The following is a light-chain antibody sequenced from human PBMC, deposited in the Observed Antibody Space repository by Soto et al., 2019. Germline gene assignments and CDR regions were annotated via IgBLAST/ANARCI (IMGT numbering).Light chain of an antibody. J-gene: IGKJ4*01. CDR1: QSVTSN. Sequence: EIVMTQSPATLSVSPGERATLSCRASQSVTSNLAWYQQKPGQPPRRLIYGASTRATGIPARFSGSGSGTELTLTISSLQSEDFAVYYCQQSNNWPLTFGGGTKVEIK. V-gene: IGKV3-15*01. CDR3: QQSNNWPLT. CDR2: GAS.